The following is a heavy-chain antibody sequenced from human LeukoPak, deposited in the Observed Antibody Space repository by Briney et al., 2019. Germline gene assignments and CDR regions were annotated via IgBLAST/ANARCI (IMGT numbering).Heavy chain of an antibody. Sequence: GGSLRLSCAASGFTFSSYAMSWVRQAPGKGPEWVSGISGSGGSTYYADSVKGRFTISRDNSKNTLYLQMNSLRAEDTAVYYCASDTAMVPLFDYWGQGTLVTVSS. D-gene: IGHD5-18*01. J-gene: IGHJ4*02. CDR3: ASDTAMVPLFDY. CDR2: ISGSGGST. CDR1: GFTFSSYA. V-gene: IGHV3-23*01.